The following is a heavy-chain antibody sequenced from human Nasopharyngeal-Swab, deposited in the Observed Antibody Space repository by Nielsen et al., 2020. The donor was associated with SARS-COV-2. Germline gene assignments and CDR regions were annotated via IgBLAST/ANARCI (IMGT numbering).Heavy chain of an antibody. D-gene: IGHD4/OR15-4a*01. CDR2: IKQDGGEK. CDR3: AREGYGAYGDHPDH. V-gene: IGHV3-7*01. CDR1: EFTFASYW. Sequence: GESLKIYCAASEFTFASYWMSWVRQAPRKGLEWVANIKQDGGEKYYVDSVKGRFTIARDNAKNSVYLQMNSLRVEDTAVYYCAREGYGAYGDHPDHWGQGTLVTVSS. J-gene: IGHJ4*02.